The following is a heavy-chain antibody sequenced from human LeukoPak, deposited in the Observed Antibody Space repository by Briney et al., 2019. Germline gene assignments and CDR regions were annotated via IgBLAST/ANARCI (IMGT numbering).Heavy chain of an antibody. CDR2: IYYSGST. Sequence: SETLSLTCTVSGGSISSYYWSWIRQPPGKGLEWIGYIYYSGSTNYNPSLKSRVTISVDTSKNQFSLKLSSATAADTAVYYCARTSNYDFWSGYYKDNWFDPWGQGTLVTVSS. D-gene: IGHD3-3*01. CDR3: ARTSNYDFWSGYYKDNWFDP. CDR1: GGSISSYY. J-gene: IGHJ5*02. V-gene: IGHV4-59*01.